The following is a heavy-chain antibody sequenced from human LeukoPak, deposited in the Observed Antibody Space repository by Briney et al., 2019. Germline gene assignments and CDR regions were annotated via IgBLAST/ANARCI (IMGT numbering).Heavy chain of an antibody. CDR2: ISSDSSYI. V-gene: IGHV3-21*01. CDR1: GFTFSTYS. CDR3: ARDSVGRSNWFDP. J-gene: IGHJ5*02. Sequence: PGGSLRLSCAASGFTFSTYSMVWVRHAPGKGLEWVSSISSDSSYIYYADSVKGRFTISRDNAKNSLYLQMSSLRGEDTAVYYCARDSVGRSNWFDPWGQGTLVTVSS.